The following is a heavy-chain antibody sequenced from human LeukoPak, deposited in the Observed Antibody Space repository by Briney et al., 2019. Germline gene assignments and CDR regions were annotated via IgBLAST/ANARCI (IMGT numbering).Heavy chain of an antibody. V-gene: IGHV1-18*01. CDR1: GYTFTSYG. CDR2: ISAYNGNT. Sequence: ASVKVSCKASGYTFTSYGISWVRQAPGQGLEWMGWISAYNGNTNYAQKLQGRVTMTTDTSTSTAYMELRGLRSDDTAVYYCARHSYYYDSSGYYYTSNYFDYWGQGTLVTVSS. J-gene: IGHJ4*02. D-gene: IGHD3-22*01. CDR3: ARHSYYYDSSGYYYTSNYFDY.